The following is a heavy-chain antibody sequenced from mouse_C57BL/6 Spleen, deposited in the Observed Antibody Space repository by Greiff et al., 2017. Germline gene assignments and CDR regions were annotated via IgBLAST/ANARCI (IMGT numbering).Heavy chain of an antibody. CDR2: IWSGGST. J-gene: IGHJ2*01. D-gene: IGHD2-2*01. CDR3: ARNSGATMVTTLYYFDY. CDR1: GFSLTSYG. Sequence: QVQLQQSGPGLVQPSQSLSITCTVSGFSLTSYGVHWVRQSPGKGLEWLGVIWSGGSTDYNAAFISRLSISKDNSKSQVFFKMNSLQADDTAIYYCARNSGATMVTTLYYFDYWGQGTTLTVSS. V-gene: IGHV2-2*01.